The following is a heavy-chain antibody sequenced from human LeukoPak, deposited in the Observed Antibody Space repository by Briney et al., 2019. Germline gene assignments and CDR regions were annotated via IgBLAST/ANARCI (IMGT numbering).Heavy chain of an antibody. CDR1: GGSISSYY. Sequence: PSETLSLTCTVSGGSISSYYWSWIRQPPGKGLEWIGYIYTSWSTNYNPSLKSRVTISVDTSKNQFSLKLSSVTAADTAVYYCARRYCSSTSCLHYFDYWGQGTLVTVSS. J-gene: IGHJ4*02. D-gene: IGHD2-2*01. CDR3: ARRYCSSTSCLHYFDY. V-gene: IGHV4-4*09. CDR2: IYTSWST.